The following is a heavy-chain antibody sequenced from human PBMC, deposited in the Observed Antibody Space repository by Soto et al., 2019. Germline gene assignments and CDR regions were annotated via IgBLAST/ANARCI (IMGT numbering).Heavy chain of an antibody. CDR1: GGTFSSYA. Sequence: QVQLVQSGAEVKKPGSSVKVSCKASGGTFSSYAISWVRQAPGQGLEWMGGIIPIFGTANYAQKFQGRVTITADESTSTAYMELSSLRSEDTAVYYCASSGYCSGGSCSYPQYYYYGMDVWGQGTTVTVFS. V-gene: IGHV1-69*12. D-gene: IGHD2-15*01. J-gene: IGHJ6*02. CDR2: IIPIFGTA. CDR3: ASSGYCSGGSCSYPQYYYYGMDV.